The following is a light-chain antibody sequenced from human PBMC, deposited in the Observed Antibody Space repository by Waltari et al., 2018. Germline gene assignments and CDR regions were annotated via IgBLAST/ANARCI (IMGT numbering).Light chain of an antibody. CDR2: SNN. J-gene: IGLJ2*01. CDR3: AAWDDSLNGHVV. Sequence: QSVLTPPPSPSGTRGQRVPFSCSRSLYHIGRKNATRLPQVPGTAPKLLIYSNNQRPSGVPDRFSGSKSGTSASLAISGLQSEDEADYYCAAWDDSLNGHVVFGGGTKLTVL. V-gene: IGLV1-44*01. CDR1: LYHIGRKN.